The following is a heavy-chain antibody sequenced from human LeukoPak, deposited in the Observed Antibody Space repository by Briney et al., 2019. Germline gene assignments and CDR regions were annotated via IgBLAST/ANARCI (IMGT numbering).Heavy chain of an antibody. J-gene: IGHJ4*02. D-gene: IGHD6-19*01. CDR1: GFTFSSYA. Sequence: GGSLRLSCAASGFTFSSYAMSWARQAPGKGLEWVSAISGSGGSTYYADSVKGRFTISRDNSKNTLYLQMNSLRAEDTAVYYCAKDSHSSGWSRPFDYWGQGTLVTVSS. CDR2: ISGSGGST. CDR3: AKDSHSSGWSRPFDY. V-gene: IGHV3-23*01.